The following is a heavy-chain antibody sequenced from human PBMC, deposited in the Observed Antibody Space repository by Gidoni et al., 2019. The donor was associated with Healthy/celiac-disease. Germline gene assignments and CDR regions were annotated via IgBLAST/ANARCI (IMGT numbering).Heavy chain of an antibody. V-gene: IGHV3-21*01. CDR2: ISSSSSYI. D-gene: IGHD4-17*01. J-gene: IGHJ4*02. CDR1: GFTFSSYS. Sequence: EVQLVESGGGLVKPGGSLRLSCAASGFTFSSYSMNWVRQAPGKGLEWVSSISSSSSYIYYADSVKGRFTISRDNAKNSLYLQMNSLRAEDTAVYYCARDDYGGYYFDYWGQGTLVTVSS. CDR3: ARDDYGGYYFDY.